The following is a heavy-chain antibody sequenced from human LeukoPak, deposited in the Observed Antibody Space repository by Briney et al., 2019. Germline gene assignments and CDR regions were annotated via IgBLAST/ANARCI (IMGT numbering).Heavy chain of an antibody. D-gene: IGHD5-18*01. CDR2: INPNSGGT. V-gene: IGHV1-2*02. CDR1: GGTFSSYA. J-gene: IGHJ4*02. Sequence: ASVKVSCKASGGTFSSYAISWVRQAPGQGLEWMGWINPNSGGTNYAQKFQGRVTMTRDTSISTAYMELSRLRSDDTAVYYCARGQRGYSYGLDYWGQGTLVTVSS. CDR3: ARGQRGYSYGLDY.